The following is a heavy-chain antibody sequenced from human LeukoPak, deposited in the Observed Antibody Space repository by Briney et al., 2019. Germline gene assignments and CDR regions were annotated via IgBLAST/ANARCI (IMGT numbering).Heavy chain of an antibody. CDR3: ARDYCSGGSCYSSYP. Sequence: PGGSLRLSCAASGFTFSSYWVSWVRQAPGKGLEWVANINQDGSEKYYVDSVKGRFTISRDNAKNSLYLQMNSLRAEDTAVYYCARDYCSGGSCYSSYPWGQGTLVTVSS. CDR1: GFTFSSYW. V-gene: IGHV3-7*01. CDR2: INQDGSEK. D-gene: IGHD2-15*01. J-gene: IGHJ5*02.